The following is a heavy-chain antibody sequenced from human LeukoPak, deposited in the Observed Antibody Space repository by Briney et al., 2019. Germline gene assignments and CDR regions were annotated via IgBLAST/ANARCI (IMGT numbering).Heavy chain of an antibody. CDR2: INHSGST. J-gene: IGHJ6*03. Sequence: SETLSLTCTVSGGSISGSIYYWSWIRQPPGKGLEWIGEINHSGSTNYNPSLKSRVTISVDTSKNQFSLKLSSVTAADTAVYYCARSIKGLWFGDYMDVWGKGTTVTISS. V-gene: IGHV4-39*07. CDR1: GGSISGSIYY. D-gene: IGHD3-10*01. CDR3: ARSIKGLWFGDYMDV.